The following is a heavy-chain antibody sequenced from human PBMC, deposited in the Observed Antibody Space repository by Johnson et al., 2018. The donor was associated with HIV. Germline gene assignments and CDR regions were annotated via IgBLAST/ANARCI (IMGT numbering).Heavy chain of an antibody. Sequence: VQLVESGGGVVRPGGSLRLSCAASGFTFDDYGMSWVRQAPGKGLEWVSGINWNGGSTGYADSVKGRFTISRDHAKNSLYLQMNSLRAEDTALYYCAKGTVGGYYGSGRVAFDIWGQGTMVTVSS. CDR2: INWNGGST. V-gene: IGHV3-20*04. CDR3: AKGTVGGYYGSGRVAFDI. D-gene: IGHD3-10*01. CDR1: GFTFDDYG. J-gene: IGHJ3*02.